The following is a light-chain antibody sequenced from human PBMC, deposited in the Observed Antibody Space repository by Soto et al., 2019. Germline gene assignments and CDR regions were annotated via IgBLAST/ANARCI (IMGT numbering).Light chain of an antibody. CDR2: GPS. J-gene: IGKJ3*01. Sequence: EIVLTQSPGTLFLSPGERATLSCRASQSVSSSYLAWYQQKPGQAPRLLIYGPSSRATGIPDRFSGSGSGTDFTLTISRLEPEDFAVYYCQQYGSSPLFTFGPGTKVDIK. CDR3: QQYGSSPLFT. CDR1: QSVSSSY. V-gene: IGKV3-20*01.